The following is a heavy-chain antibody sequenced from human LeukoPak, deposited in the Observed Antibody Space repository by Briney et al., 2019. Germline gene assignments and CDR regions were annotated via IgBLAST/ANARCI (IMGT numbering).Heavy chain of an antibody. D-gene: IGHD6-13*01. Sequence: GGSLRLSCAASGFTFSSYWTSWVRQAPGKGLEWVANIKQDGREKYYVDSVKGRFTISRDNPKNSLYLQMHSLRAEDTAVYYCARDLGIAASDIWGQGTMVTVSS. CDR1: GFTFSSYW. CDR2: IKQDGREK. V-gene: IGHV3-7*01. CDR3: ARDLGIAASDI. J-gene: IGHJ3*02.